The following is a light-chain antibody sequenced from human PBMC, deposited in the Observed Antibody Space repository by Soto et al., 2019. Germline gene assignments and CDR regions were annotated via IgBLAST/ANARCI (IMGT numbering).Light chain of an antibody. Sequence: QSALTQPPSASGSPGQSITISCTGTSSDVGGYKFVSWYQQHPGKAPKLLIYEVSKRPSGVPDRFSASKSGNTASLTVSGLQAEDEADYYCSSYAGSHVVFGGGTKLTVL. J-gene: IGLJ2*01. CDR1: SSDVGGYKF. CDR2: EVS. CDR3: SSYAGSHVV. V-gene: IGLV2-8*01.